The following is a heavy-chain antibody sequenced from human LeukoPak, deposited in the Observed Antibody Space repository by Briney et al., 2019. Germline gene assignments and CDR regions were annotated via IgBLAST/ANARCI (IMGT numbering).Heavy chain of an antibody. J-gene: IGHJ4*02. D-gene: IGHD6-19*01. CDR3: ARNRGPRVVAGTPVLKDY. Sequence: ASVKVSCKASGYTFTSYGISWVRQAPGQGLEWMGWISAYNGNTNYAQKLQGRVTMTTDTSTSTAYMELRSLRSDDTAVYYCARNRGPRVVAGTPVLKDYWGQGTLVTVSS. CDR1: GYTFTSYG. V-gene: IGHV1-18*01. CDR2: ISAYNGNT.